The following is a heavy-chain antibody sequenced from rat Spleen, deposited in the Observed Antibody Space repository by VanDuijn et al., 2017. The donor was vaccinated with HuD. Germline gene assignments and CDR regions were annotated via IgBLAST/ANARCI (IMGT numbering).Heavy chain of an antibody. D-gene: IGHD1-11*01. J-gene: IGHJ3*01. CDR2: ISSGGGDT. V-gene: IGHV5-25*01. Sequence: EVQLVESGGGLVQPGSPLKLSCVASGFTFSNYHMAWVRQAPTKGLGWVASISSGGGDTYYRDSVKGRFTISRDIAKSILFLEMDSLRSEDTATYYCARPTEGIAWFVYWGQGTLVTVSS. CDR3: ARPTEGIAWFVY. CDR1: GFTFSNYH.